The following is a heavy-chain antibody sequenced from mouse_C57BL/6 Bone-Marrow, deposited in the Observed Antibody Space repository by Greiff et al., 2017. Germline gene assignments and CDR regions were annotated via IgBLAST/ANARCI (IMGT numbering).Heavy chain of an antibody. CDR1: GFTFSSYA. D-gene: IGHD1-1*01. CDR3: ARGTVVAKGVDY. J-gene: IGHJ4*01. CDR2: ISDGGSYT. Sequence: DVHLVESGGGLVKPGGSLKLSCAASGFTFSSYAMSWVRQTPEKRLEWVATISDGGSYTYYPDNVKGRFTISRDNAKNNLYLQMSHLKSEDTAMYYCARGTVVAKGVDYWGQGTSVTVSS. V-gene: IGHV5-4*01.